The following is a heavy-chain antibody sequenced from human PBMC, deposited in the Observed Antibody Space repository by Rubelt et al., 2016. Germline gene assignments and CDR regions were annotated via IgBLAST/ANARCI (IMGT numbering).Heavy chain of an antibody. V-gene: IGHV3-53*01. CDR2: IYTSGSP. J-gene: IGHJ4*02. CDR1: GFTVSSNY. CDR3: ARLPQGSYGWVDY. Sequence: EVQLLESGGGLVQPGGSLRLSCAASGFTVSSNYMSWVRQAPGKGLEWVSVIYTSGSPYYADSVKGRFTISRDNSNNTLYLQMNSLRAEDTALYYCARLPQGSYGWVDYWGQGTLVTVSS. D-gene: IGHD5-18*01.